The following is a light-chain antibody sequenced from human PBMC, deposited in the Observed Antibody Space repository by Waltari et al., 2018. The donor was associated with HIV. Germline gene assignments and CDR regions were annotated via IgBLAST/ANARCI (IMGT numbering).Light chain of an antibody. CDR3: QTWDTTTVV. CDR1: KLGDSY. CDR2: QDT. J-gene: IGLJ2*01. V-gene: IGLV3-1*01. Sequence: SYELTQPPSVSVSPEQTASITCSGDKLGDSYVCWYQQKPGQSPVLVLYQDTKGTSGIPERVAGANSGNTATLTISGTQARDEADYYCQTWDTTTVVVGGGTKLTVL.